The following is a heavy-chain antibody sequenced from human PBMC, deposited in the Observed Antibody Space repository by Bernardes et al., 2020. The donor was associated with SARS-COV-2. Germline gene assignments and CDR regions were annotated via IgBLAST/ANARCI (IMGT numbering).Heavy chain of an antibody. CDR2: ISYYESNK. D-gene: IGHD1-1*01. J-gene: IGHJ4*02. V-gene: IGHV3-30-3*01. CDR1: GFTFSSYP. Sequence: SLRLSCAASGFTFSSYPMHWVRQPPGKGLEWVALISYYESNKYYADSVKGRFTISRDNSKNTLYLQMNSLRAEDTAVYYCAREAIAKTGIDYWGQGTLVTVSS. CDR3: AREAIAKTGIDY.